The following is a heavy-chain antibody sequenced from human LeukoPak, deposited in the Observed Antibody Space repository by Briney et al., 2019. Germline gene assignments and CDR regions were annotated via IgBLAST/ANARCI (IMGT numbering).Heavy chain of an antibody. V-gene: IGHV1-2*02. J-gene: IGHJ4*02. Sequence: ASVKVSCKASGYTLSDYYLHWVRQAPGQGLEWMGWIGPNSGATKFAQKFQGRVTMARDTSISTAYMELSSLTSDDTAVYYCARSAYNYGYVYFDHWGQGTLVIVSS. CDR2: IGPNSGAT. CDR3: ARSAYNYGYVYFDH. CDR1: GYTLSDYY. D-gene: IGHD5-18*01.